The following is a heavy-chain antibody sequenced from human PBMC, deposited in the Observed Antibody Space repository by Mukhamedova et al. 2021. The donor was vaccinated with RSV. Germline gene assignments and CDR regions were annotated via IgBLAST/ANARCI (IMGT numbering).Heavy chain of an antibody. J-gene: IGHJ5*02. D-gene: IGHD5-24*01. CDR2: IIPILGIA. Sequence: GIIPILGIANYAQKFQGRVTITADESTSTAYMELSSLRSEDTAVYYCARERWLHNWFDPWGQGTLVTVSS. CDR3: ARERWLHNWFDP. V-gene: IGHV1-69*10.